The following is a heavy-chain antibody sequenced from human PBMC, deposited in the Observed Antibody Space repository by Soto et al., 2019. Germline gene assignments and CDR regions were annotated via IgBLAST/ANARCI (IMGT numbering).Heavy chain of an antibody. D-gene: IGHD3-22*01. CDR1: GYTFTSYG. Sequence: ASVKVSCKASGYTFTSYGLNWVRRASGQGLEWMGRIATHDGSAVSAQSLQGRLILTRDSFTNTAYMELGGLTSDDTGLYYCWRNDGDDSTNFGGRGTLVTVSS. J-gene: IGHJ4*02. CDR2: IATHDGSA. CDR3: WRNDGDDSTNF. V-gene: IGHV1-18*04.